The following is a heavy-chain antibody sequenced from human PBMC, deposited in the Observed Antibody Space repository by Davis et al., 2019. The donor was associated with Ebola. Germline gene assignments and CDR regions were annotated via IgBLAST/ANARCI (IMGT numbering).Heavy chain of an antibody. J-gene: IGHJ4*02. Sequence: AASVKVSCKASGYTFTSYGISWVRQAPGQGLEWMGRIIPILGIANYAQKFQGRVTITADKSTSTAYMERSSLRSEDTAVYYCARDGLRGGYDAYFDYWGQGTLVTVSS. V-gene: IGHV1-69*04. D-gene: IGHD5-12*01. CDR3: ARDGLRGGYDAYFDY. CDR1: GYTFTSYG. CDR2: IIPILGIA.